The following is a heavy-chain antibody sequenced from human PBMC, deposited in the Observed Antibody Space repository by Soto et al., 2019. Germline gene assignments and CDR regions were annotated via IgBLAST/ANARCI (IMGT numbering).Heavy chain of an antibody. Sequence: QITLKESGPTLVKPTQTLTLTCTFSGLSLTRGAVGVGWIRQPPGEALEWLALIYWNDEQYYNPSLRNRLTITRDTSKSQVVLTMTSMDPVDTATYYCAHRLPGPSGYDVWGPGTTVTVSS. V-gene: IGHV2-5*01. CDR3: AHRLPGPSGYDV. CDR2: IYWNDEQ. J-gene: IGHJ6*02. CDR1: GLSLTRGAVG. D-gene: IGHD6-13*01.